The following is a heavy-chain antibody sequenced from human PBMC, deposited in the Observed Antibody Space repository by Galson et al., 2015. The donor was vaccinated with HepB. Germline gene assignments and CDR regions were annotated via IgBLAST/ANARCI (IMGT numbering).Heavy chain of an antibody. CDR3: ARDYPYCSSTSCYTPIDY. Sequence: SLRLSCAASGFTFSSYSMNWVRQAPGKGLEWVSYISSSSSTIYYADSVKGRFTISRDNAKNSLYLQMNSLRAEDTAVYYCARDYPYCSSTSCYTPIDYWGQGTLVTVSS. CDR1: GFTFSSYS. V-gene: IGHV3-48*01. CDR2: ISSSSSTI. J-gene: IGHJ4*02. D-gene: IGHD2-2*02.